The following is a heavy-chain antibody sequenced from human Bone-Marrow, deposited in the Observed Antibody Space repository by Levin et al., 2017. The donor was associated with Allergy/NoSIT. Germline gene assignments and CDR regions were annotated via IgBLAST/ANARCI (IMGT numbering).Heavy chain of an antibody. Sequence: KPSETLSLTCTVAGGSVSSGSYYWNWIRQPPGTGLEWIGYIYYNGGTKYNPSLKSRVTISADTSKNQFSLKLTSVTTADTAVYYCARMDQALDYWGQGTLVTVSS. CDR3: ARMDQALDY. D-gene: IGHD3-3*02. V-gene: IGHV4-61*01. CDR1: GGSVSSGSYY. J-gene: IGHJ4*02. CDR2: IYYNGGT.